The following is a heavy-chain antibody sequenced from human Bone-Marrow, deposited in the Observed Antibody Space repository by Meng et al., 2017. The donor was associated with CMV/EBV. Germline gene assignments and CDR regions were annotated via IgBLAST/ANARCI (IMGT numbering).Heavy chain of an antibody. D-gene: IGHD3-22*01. Sequence: SLKISCAASGFTFDDYAMHWVRQAPGKGLEWVSGISWNSGSIGYADSVKGRFTISRDNAKNSLYLQMNSLRAEDMAVYYFARGPHDYYDSSGYYYWGQGTLVTVSS. V-gene: IGHV3-9*03. CDR2: ISWNSGSI. CDR1: GFTFDDYA. CDR3: ARGPHDYYDSSGYYY. J-gene: IGHJ4*02.